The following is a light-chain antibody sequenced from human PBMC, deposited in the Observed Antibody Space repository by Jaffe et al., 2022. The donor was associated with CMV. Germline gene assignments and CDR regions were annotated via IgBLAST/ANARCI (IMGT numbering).Light chain of an antibody. Sequence: AIQMTQSPSSLSASVGDRVTITCRASQGIRDDLGWYQQKPGKAPKLLIFAASRLQSGVPSRFSGSGSGTDFTLTISSLQPEDFAIYYCLQDYNYPRTFGQGTKVEIK. V-gene: IGKV1-6*01. CDR3: LQDYNYPRT. CDR1: QGIRDD. CDR2: AAS. J-gene: IGKJ1*01.